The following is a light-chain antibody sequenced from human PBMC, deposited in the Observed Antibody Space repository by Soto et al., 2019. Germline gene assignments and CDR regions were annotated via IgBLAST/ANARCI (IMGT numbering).Light chain of an antibody. V-gene: IGKV3-20*01. CDR3: EQYGSSPSVT. CDR2: GAS. J-gene: IGKJ4*01. Sequence: FTQSPATVTLYTAERASLSCRAIQSVSNNYLAWYQQKPGQAPRLLIYGASSRATGIPDRFSGSGCGTDFSLCISRLEPEDFSVYYCEQYGSSPSVTFGGGTKVDIK. CDR1: QSVSNNY.